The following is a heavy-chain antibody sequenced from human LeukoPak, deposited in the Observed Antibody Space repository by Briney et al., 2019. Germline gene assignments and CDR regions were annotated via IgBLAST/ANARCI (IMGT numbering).Heavy chain of an antibody. D-gene: IGHD4-11*01. CDR1: GGSISSSNW. Sequence: CXVSGGSISSSNWWSWVRRPPGKGLEWIGEIYHSGSTNYNPSLKSRVTISGEKSKNKLSMKLSSVTDGDTAVYYXXXXXXXCLHAYYFDYWGQGTLVTVSS. V-gene: IGHV4-4*02. J-gene: IGHJ4*02. CDR2: IYHSGST. CDR3: XXXXXXCLHAYYFDY.